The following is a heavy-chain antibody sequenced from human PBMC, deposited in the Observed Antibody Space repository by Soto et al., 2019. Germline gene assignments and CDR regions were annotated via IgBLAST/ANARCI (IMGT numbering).Heavy chain of an antibody. J-gene: IGHJ6*02. CDR2: VTGSGDTT. CDR1: TSTLSTYA. V-gene: IGHV3-23*01. Sequence: AGSLRPSWPPSTSTLSTYATSCVRPPPGKGLEWVSTVTGSGDTTYYADSVKGRFTISGDNSKSTLYLQMESLRGEDTAVYYCAKATNVGVGPDYYYYYGMDVWGQGTTVTVSS. D-gene: IGHD3-3*01. CDR3: AKATNVGVGPDYYYYYGMDV.